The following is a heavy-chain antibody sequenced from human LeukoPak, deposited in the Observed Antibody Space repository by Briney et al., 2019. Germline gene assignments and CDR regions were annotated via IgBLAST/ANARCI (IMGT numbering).Heavy chain of an antibody. D-gene: IGHD3-16*01. CDR2: ISGDGTRT. CDR1: GFSFSSYA. Sequence: GGSLRLSCAASGFSFSSYAMTWARQASVKGLEWVSAISGDGTRTYNAGSVKGRFTISRDNSKNTLYLEMSSLRVEDTAIYYCAKWPEGAMDYFDYWGQGTLVTVSS. CDR3: AKWPEGAMDYFDY. V-gene: IGHV3-23*01. J-gene: IGHJ4*02.